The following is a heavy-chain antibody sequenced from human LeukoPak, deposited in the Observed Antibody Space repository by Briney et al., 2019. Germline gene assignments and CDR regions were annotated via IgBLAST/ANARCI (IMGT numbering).Heavy chain of an antibody. CDR2: INPNGGGT. V-gene: IGHV1-2*02. CDR1: GYTFTGYY. D-gene: IGHD6-13*01. J-gene: IGHJ4*02. Sequence: ASVKVSCKASGYTFTGYYMHWVRQAPGQGLEWMGWINPNGGGTNLEQRFQGRVTMTRDTSVSTAYMELSRLRSDDTAVYYCARDLSAAGELDYWGQGTLVTVSS. CDR3: ARDLSAAGELDY.